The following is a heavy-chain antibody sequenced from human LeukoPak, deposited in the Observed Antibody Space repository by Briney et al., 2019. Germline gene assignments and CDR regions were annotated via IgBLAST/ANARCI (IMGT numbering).Heavy chain of an antibody. D-gene: IGHD5-12*01. CDR2: ISGSGGYT. CDR1: GFPLRSYS. J-gene: IGHJ4*02. CDR3: AKEYSGYDFDY. V-gene: IGHV3-23*01. Sequence: GGSLRLSCAASGFPLRSYSMNWVRQAPGKGLEWVSAISGSGGYTYYADSVKGRFTISRDSSKNTLYLQMNSLRAEDTAVYYCAKEYSGYDFDYWGQGTLVTVSS.